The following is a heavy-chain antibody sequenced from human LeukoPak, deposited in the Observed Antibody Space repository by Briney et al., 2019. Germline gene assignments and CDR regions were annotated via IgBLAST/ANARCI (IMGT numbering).Heavy chain of an antibody. J-gene: IGHJ6*02. CDR2: ISGSGGST. D-gene: IGHD6-13*01. CDR3: AKRAAGYYYYGMDV. Sequence: GGSLRFSCAASGFTFSSYAMSWVRQAPGKGLEWVSAISGSGGSTYYADSVKGRFTISRDNSKNTLYLQMNSLRAEDTAVYYCAKRAAGYYYYGMDVWGRGTTVTVSS. CDR1: GFTFSSYA. V-gene: IGHV3-23*01.